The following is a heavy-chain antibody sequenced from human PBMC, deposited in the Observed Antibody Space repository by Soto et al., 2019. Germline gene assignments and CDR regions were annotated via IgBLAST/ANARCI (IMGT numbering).Heavy chain of an antibody. CDR3: ARHPRITRGWHFDL. D-gene: IGHD1-20*01. J-gene: IGHJ2*01. V-gene: IGHV4-31*02. CDR2: IFHSGDT. CDR1: GGSIDTSDYY. Sequence: SETLSLTCTVSGGSIDTSDYYWSWIRQQPGKGLEWIGYIFHSGDTYYNPSLTSRLAFSVDTSKNQFSLRLTSVTVADTAIYFCARHPRITRGWHFDLWGRGTLVTVS.